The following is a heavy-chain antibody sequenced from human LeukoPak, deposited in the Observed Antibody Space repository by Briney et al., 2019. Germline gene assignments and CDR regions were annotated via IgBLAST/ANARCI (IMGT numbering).Heavy chain of an antibody. CDR3: ARGHYDYVWGSYRIYYFDY. D-gene: IGHD3-16*02. J-gene: IGHJ4*02. CDR2: INHSGST. CDR1: GGSFSGYY. V-gene: IGHV4-34*01. Sequence: SETLSLTCAVYGGSFSGYYWSWIRQPPGKGLEWIGEINHSGSTNYNPSLKSRVTISVDTSKSQFSLKLSSVTAADTAVYYCARGHYDYVWGSYRIYYFDYWGQGTLVTVSS.